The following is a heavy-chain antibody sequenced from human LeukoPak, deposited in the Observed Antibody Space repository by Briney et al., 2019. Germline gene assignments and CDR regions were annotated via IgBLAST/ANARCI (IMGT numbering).Heavy chain of an antibody. CDR3: ARLSGSYYAHFDY. CDR1: GGSIRGYY. D-gene: IGHD1-26*01. J-gene: IGHJ4*02. CDR2: IYYSGNT. V-gene: IGHV4-59*08. Sequence: PSETLSLTCTVSGGSIRGYYWSWIRQPPGKGLEWIGYIYYSGNTNYNPSLKSRVTISVDTSKNQFSLKLSSVTAADTAVYYCARLSGSYYAHFDYWGQGTLVTVSS.